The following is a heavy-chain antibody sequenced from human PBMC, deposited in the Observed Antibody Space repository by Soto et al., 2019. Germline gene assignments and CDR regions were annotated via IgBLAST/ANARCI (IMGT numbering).Heavy chain of an antibody. Sequence: QVQLGESGGGVVQPGRSLRLSCAASGFTFRNYGMHWVRQAPGKGLEWMAVIWYDGSNKYYADSVKGRFTISRDNSKNTLYLQMNSLRDEDTAVYYCARGRDGYNPDYWGQGTLVTVSA. D-gene: IGHD5-12*01. CDR3: ARGRDGYNPDY. J-gene: IGHJ4*02. V-gene: IGHV3-33*01. CDR2: IWYDGSNK. CDR1: GFTFRNYG.